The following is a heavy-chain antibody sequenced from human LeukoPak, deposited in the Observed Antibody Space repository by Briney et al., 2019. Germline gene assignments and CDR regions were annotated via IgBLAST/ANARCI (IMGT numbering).Heavy chain of an antibody. CDR1: GGSISSYY. CDR2: MYPSGSN. J-gene: IGHJ5*02. Sequence: SETLSLTCTVSGGSISSYYWSWIRQPAGKGLEWIGRMYPSGSNNYNPSLKSRVTMSVDTSKNQFSLKLTSVTAADTAVYYCARAPVAGSSGPNWFDPWGQGTLVTVSS. CDR3: ARAPVAGSSGPNWFDP. V-gene: IGHV4-4*07. D-gene: IGHD6-19*01.